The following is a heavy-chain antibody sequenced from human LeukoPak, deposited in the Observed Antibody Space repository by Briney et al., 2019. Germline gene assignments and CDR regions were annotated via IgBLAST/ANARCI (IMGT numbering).Heavy chain of an antibody. Sequence: SETLSLTCTVSGGSISSYYWSWIRQPPGKGLEWIGYIYYSGSTNYNPSLKSRVTISVDTSKNQFSLRLSSVTAADTAVYYCARAPAIAVAGAKFDYWGQGTLVTVSS. V-gene: IGHV4-59*01. D-gene: IGHD6-19*01. CDR2: IYYSGST. CDR3: ARAPAIAVAGAKFDY. J-gene: IGHJ4*02. CDR1: GGSISSYY.